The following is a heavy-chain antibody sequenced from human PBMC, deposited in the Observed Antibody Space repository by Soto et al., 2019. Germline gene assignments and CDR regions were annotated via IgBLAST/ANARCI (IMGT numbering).Heavy chain of an antibody. V-gene: IGHV4-31*03. CDR2: IYYSGST. J-gene: IGHJ4*02. CDR3: ARGSTGGYFDY. CDR1: GGSISSGGYY. Sequence: SLTCTVSGGSISSGGYYWSWIRQHPGKGLEWIGYIYYSGSTYYNPSLKSRVTISVDTSKNQFSLKLSSVTAADTAVYYCARGSTGGYFDYWGQGTLVTVSS. D-gene: IGHD2-8*02.